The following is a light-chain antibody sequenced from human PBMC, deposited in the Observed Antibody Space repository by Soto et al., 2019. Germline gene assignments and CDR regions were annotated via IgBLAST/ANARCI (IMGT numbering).Light chain of an antibody. V-gene: IGKV3-11*01. CDR1: QSVNTY. CDR2: GAF. Sequence: EIVLTQSPATLSLSPGEGATLSCRASQSVNTYLAWYQQKPGQAPRLLIYGAFNRVTGIPARFSGSGSGTDFTLTISSLEPEDFAVYYCQQGGSFGGGTKVEIK. J-gene: IGKJ4*01. CDR3: QQGGS.